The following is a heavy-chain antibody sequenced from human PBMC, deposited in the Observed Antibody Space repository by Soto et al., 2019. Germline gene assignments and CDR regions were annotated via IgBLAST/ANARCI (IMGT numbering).Heavy chain of an antibody. CDR1: RFPFSDAW. Sequence: PGGSLRLSCAASRFPFSDAWMSWVRQAPGKWLEWVGRIRSKTDGGTTEYAAPVKGRFTISRDDSKNTLNLQMNSLKPEDTAIYYCTTLYSGYDYVGYWGQGTLVTVSS. CDR3: TTLYSGYDYVGY. CDR2: IRSKTDGGTT. J-gene: IGHJ4*02. V-gene: IGHV3-15*01. D-gene: IGHD5-12*01.